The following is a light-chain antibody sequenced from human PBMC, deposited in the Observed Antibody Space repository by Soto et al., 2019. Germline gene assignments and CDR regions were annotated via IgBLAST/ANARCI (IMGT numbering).Light chain of an antibody. J-gene: IGKJ1*01. CDR3: QQYNSYPWT. V-gene: IGKV1-5*03. Sequence: DIQMTQSPSTLLPSVGYRVSITFRANQSISSWLAWYQQQKGKAPKVLIYKASSLESGVPSRFRGRGSGTECTLTLSSLQTDDFETYYCQQYNSYPWTFGQGTKVDIK. CDR2: KAS. CDR1: QSISSW.